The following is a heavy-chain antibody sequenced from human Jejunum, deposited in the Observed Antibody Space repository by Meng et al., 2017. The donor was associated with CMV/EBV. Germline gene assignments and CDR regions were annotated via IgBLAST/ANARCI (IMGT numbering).Heavy chain of an antibody. D-gene: IGHD5-12*01. J-gene: IGHJ4*02. CDR2: ISGDGSGI. CDR3: ARGSTGYGNFDY. CDR1: GFTFGSYW. V-gene: IGHV3-74*01. Sequence: CAASGFTFGSYWMHWVRQAPGKGLVWLSRISGDGSGINYADSVEGRLTISGDNAKNTLYLQINSHRADDTAVYYCARGSTGYGNFDYWGQGTLVTVSS.